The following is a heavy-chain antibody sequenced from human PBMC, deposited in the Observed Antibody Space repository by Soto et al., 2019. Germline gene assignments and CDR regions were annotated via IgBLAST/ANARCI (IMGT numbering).Heavy chain of an antibody. V-gene: IGHV5-10-1*01. CDR1: GDSFTSFW. CDR3: QRYGSSFGMDV. CDR2: IDPSASYT. J-gene: IGHJ6*02. D-gene: IGHD6-6*01. Sequence: GESLKLSCKGSGDSFTSFWITWVRQMPGKGLEWMGRIDPSASYTNYSPSFQGHVTISADKSISTAYLQWSSLKASDTALYYCQRYGSSFGMDVWGQGTTVTVSS.